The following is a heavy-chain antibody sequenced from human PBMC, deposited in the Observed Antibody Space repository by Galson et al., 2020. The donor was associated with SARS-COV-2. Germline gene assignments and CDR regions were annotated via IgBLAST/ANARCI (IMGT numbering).Heavy chain of an antibody. CDR2: FDPEDGET. J-gene: IGHJ5*02. D-gene: IGHD1-26*01. CDR1: GYTLTELS. V-gene: IGHV1-24*01. CDR3: ATGSGSYTNTWFDP. Sequence: ASVKVSCKVSGYTLTELSMHWVRQAPGKGLAWMGGFDPEDGETIYAQKFQGRVTMTEDTSTDTAYMELSSLRSEDTAVYYCATGSGSYTNTWFDPWGQGTLVTVSA.